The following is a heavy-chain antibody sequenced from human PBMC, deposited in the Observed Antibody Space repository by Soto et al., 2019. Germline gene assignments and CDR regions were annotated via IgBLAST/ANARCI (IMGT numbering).Heavy chain of an antibody. CDR2: IYYSGST. Sequence: SDTLSLTCTVSGGSISSGGYYWSWIRQHPGKGLEWIGYIYYSGSTYYNPSLKSRVTISVDTSKNQFSLKLSSVTAADTAVYYCARAAIVVVPAAADYWGQGTLVNVSS. CDR1: GGSISSGGYY. CDR3: ARAAIVVVPAAADY. D-gene: IGHD2-2*01. J-gene: IGHJ4*02. V-gene: IGHV4-31*03.